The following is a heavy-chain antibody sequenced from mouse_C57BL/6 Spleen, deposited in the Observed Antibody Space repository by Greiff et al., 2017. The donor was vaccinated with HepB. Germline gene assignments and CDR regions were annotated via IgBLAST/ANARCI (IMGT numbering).Heavy chain of an antibody. CDR1: GYTFTSYW. Sequence: QVQLQQPGAELVRPGSSVKLSCKASGYTFTSYWMDWVKQRPGQGLEWIGNIYPSDSETHYNQKFKYKATLTVDKSSSTAYMQLSSLTSEDSAVYYCARREGLYDGFSYYAMDYWGQGTSVTVSS. CDR2: IYPSDSET. V-gene: IGHV1-61*01. D-gene: IGHD2-3*01. J-gene: IGHJ4*01. CDR3: ARREGLYDGFSYYAMDY.